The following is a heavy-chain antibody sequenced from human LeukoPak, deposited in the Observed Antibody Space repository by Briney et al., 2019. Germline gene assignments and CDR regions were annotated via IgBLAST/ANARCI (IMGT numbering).Heavy chain of an antibody. V-gene: IGHV3-20*04. CDR1: GFTFDDYG. D-gene: IGHD4-17*01. J-gene: IGHJ4*02. CDR3: ARDRGYGDTDYFDY. Sequence: PSGGSLRLSCAASGFTFDDYGMSWVRQAPGKGLEWVSGINWNGGSTGYADSVKGRFTISRDNAKNSLYLQMNSLRAEDTALYYCARDRGYGDTDYFDYWGQGTLVTVSS. CDR2: INWNGGST.